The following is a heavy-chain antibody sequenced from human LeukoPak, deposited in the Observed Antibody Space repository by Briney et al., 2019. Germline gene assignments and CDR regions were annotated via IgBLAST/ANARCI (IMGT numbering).Heavy chain of an antibody. Sequence: SETLSLTRTVSGGSISSTSYYWGWIRQPPGKGLEWIGSISYSGTTYYNPSLKSRVTISVDTSKNQFSLKVSSVTAADTAVYYCARHNEPDSAGYYRPFHYWGQETLVTVSS. CDR3: ARHNEPDSAGYYRPFHY. V-gene: IGHV4-39*01. CDR1: GGSISSTSYY. J-gene: IGHJ4*02. D-gene: IGHD3-22*01. CDR2: ISYSGTT.